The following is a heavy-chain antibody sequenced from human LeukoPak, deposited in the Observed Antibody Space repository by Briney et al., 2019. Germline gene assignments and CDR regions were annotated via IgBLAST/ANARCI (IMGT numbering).Heavy chain of an antibody. D-gene: IGHD2-2*01. Sequence: GGSLRLSCAASGFTFSTYSLNWVRQAPGKGLKWISYISSTSTTIYYADSVKGRFTISRDDAKNSLYLQMNSLRAEDTAIYYCARAYSGGGIVVVPAANWGQGTLVTVSS. CDR2: ISSTSTTI. J-gene: IGHJ4*02. V-gene: IGHV3-48*04. CDR3: ARAYSGGGIVVVPAAN. CDR1: GFTFSTYS.